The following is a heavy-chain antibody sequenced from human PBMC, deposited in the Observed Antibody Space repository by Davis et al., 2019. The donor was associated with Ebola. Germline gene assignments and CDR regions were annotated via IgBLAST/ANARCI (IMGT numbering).Heavy chain of an antibody. Sequence: AASVKVSCKASGYTFTAYYMHWVRQAPGQRLEWMGWINTGNGNTQYSHKFQGRITITRDTSASTAYMELSSLTSEDTAVFYCARDEFDYWGQGTLVTVSS. CDR2: INTGNGNT. CDR3: ARDEFDY. V-gene: IGHV1-3*04. J-gene: IGHJ4*02. CDR1: GYTFTAYY.